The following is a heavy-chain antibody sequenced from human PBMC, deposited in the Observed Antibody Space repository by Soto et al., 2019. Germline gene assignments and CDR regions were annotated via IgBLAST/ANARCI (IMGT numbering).Heavy chain of an antibody. CDR2: ISYSGTS. J-gene: IGHJ6*02. Sequence: SETLSLTCSVSFISVNDFHWGWIRHSPGKGLEWIGYISYSGTSNYNISLKSRLSMSIDTSNNQFSLNLISVTAADTAVYYCRRSSRYSTDVWGQGITVTVSS. CDR3: RRSSRYSTDV. CDR1: FISVNDFH. D-gene: IGHD6-19*01. V-gene: IGHV4-59*04.